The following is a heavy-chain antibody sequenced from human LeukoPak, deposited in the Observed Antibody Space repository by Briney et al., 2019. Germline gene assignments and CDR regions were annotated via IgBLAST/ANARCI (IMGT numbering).Heavy chain of an antibody. J-gene: IGHJ4*02. CDR1: GFTFSSYS. Sequence: PGGSLRLSCAASGFTFSSYSMNWLRQAPGKGLEWVSSISSSSSYIYYADSVKGRFTISRDNAKNSLYLQMNSLRAEDTAVYYCARVGYCSSTSCQTFDYWGQGTLVTVSS. CDR2: ISSSSSYI. V-gene: IGHV3-21*01. CDR3: ARVGYCSSTSCQTFDY. D-gene: IGHD2-2*03.